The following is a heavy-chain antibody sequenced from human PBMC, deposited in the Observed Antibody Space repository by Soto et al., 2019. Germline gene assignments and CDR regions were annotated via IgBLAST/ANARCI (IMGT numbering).Heavy chain of an antibody. Sequence: ASETLSLTCAVSGGSISSGGYSWSWIRQPPGKGLEWIGYIYHSGSTYYNPSLKSRVTISVDRSKNQFSLKLSSVTAADTAVYYCARGMESYDSSGYESYNWFDPWGQGTLVTVSS. V-gene: IGHV4-30-2*01. CDR1: GGSISSGGYS. CDR2: IYHSGST. D-gene: IGHD3-22*01. J-gene: IGHJ5*02. CDR3: ARGMESYDSSGYESYNWFDP.